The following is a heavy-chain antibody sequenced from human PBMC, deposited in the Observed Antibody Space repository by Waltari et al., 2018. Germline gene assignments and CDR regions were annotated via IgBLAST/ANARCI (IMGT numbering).Heavy chain of an antibody. D-gene: IGHD2-21*02. CDR1: GFTFSIYS. CDR2: ISYGSSAI. V-gene: IGHV3-48*01. CDR3: ASVTNGMDY. J-gene: IGHJ4*02. Sequence: EVHLVESGGGLVQPGGSLRLSCAASGFTFSIYSLNWVRQAPGKGLEWVSYISYGSSAIYYADSVKGRFTISRDDAESLLYLQMNSLRPEDTAVYYCASVTNGMDYWGQGTLVTVST.